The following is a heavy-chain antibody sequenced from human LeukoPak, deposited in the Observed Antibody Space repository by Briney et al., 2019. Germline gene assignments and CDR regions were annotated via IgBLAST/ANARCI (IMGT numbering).Heavy chain of an antibody. CDR1: GYSFTSYW. D-gene: IGHD3-10*01. Sequence: GESLKISCKGSGYSFTSYWIGWVRQMPGKGLEWMGIIYPGDYDTRYSPSFQGQVTISADKSISTAYLQWSSLKASDTAMYYCARLPLGVRGVYYGMDVWGQGTTVTVSS. V-gene: IGHV5-51*01. CDR2: IYPGDYDT. J-gene: IGHJ6*02. CDR3: ARLPLGVRGVYYGMDV.